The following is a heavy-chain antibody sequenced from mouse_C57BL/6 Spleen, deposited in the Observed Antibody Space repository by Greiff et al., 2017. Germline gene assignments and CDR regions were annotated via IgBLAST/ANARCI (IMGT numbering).Heavy chain of an antibody. J-gene: IGHJ2*01. CDR2: SRNKANDYTT. D-gene: IGHD4-1*01. V-gene: IGHV7-1*01. CDR3: ARDSNWAFDY. CDR1: GFTFSDFY. Sequence: EVKLVESGGGLVQSGRSLRLSCATSGFTFSDFYMEWVRQAPGKGLEWIAASRNKANDYTTEYSASVKGRCIVSRDTSQSILYLQMNALRAEDTAIYYCARDSNWAFDYWGQGTTLTVSS.